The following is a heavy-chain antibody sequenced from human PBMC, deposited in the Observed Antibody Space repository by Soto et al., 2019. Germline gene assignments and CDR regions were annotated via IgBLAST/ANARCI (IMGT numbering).Heavy chain of an antibody. Sequence: PSDTLSLPCTFSGYSISTFYWGWILQSPGKELEWIGYVYYTGSTNYNPSLKSRVTISVDRSKNQFSLKLTSANAADTAVYYCARGRTVRNYADDSSDYFYFFDYWGQGTQVTVSS. V-gene: IGHV4-59*01. D-gene: IGHD3-22*01. J-gene: IGHJ4*02. CDR2: VYYTGST. CDR3: ARGRTVRNYADDSSDYFYFFDY. CDR1: GYSISTFY.